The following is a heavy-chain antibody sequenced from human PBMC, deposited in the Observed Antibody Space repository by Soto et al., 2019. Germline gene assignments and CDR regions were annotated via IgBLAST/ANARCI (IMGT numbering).Heavy chain of an antibody. Sequence: SETLSLTCTVSGGSISSGDYYWSWIRQPPGKGLEWIGYIYYSGSTYYNPSLKSRVTISVDTSKNQFSLKLSSVTAADTAVYYCARGGYSYGLVDPWFDPWGQGTLVTVSS. CDR2: IYYSGST. V-gene: IGHV4-30-4*01. CDR1: GGSISSGDYY. J-gene: IGHJ5*02. D-gene: IGHD5-18*01. CDR3: ARGGYSYGLVDPWFDP.